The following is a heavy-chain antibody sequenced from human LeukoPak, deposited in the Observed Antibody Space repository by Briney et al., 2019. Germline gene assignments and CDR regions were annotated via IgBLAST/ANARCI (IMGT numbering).Heavy chain of an antibody. CDR1: GGSISSYY. V-gene: IGHV4-59*08. CDR3: ASLSIAVAGTRGDY. Sequence: TSETLSLTCTVSGGSISSYYWSWIRQPPGKGLEWIGYIYYSGSTNYNPSLKSRVTISVDTSKNQFSLKLSSVTAADTAVYYCASLSIAVAGTRGDYWGQGTLVTVSS. D-gene: IGHD6-19*01. CDR2: IYYSGST. J-gene: IGHJ4*02.